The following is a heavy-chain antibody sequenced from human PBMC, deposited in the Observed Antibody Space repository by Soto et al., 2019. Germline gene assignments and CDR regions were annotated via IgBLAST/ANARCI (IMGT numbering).Heavy chain of an antibody. D-gene: IGHD5-18*01. V-gene: IGHV3-15*01. CDR1: GFTFSNAW. Sequence: KPGGSLRLSCAASGFTFSNAWMSWVRQAPGKGLEWVGRIKSKTDGGTTDYAAPVKGRFTISRDDSKNTLYLQMNSLKTEDTAVYYCTTDPDPHSQFGYSYGSTFDYWGQGTLVTVSS. J-gene: IGHJ4*02. CDR2: IKSKTDGGTT. CDR3: TTDPDPHSQFGYSYGSTFDY.